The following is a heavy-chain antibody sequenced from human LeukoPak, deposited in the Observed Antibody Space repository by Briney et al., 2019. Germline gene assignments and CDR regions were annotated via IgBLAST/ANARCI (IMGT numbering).Heavy chain of an antibody. CDR1: GGSISSSGYY. CDR2: IYYSGST. J-gene: IGHJ3*02. D-gene: IGHD6-13*01. V-gene: IGHV4-39*07. CDR3: ARGTYSSSSNGDAFDI. Sequence: PSETLSLTCTVSGGSISSSGYYWGWIRQPPGKGLEWIGSIYYSGSTYYNPSLKSRVTISVDTSKNQFSLKLSSVTAADTAVYYCARGTYSSSSNGDAFDIWGQGTMVTVSS.